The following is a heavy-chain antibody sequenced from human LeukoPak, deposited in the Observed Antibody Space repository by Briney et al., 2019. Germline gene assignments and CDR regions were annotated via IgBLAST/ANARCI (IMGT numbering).Heavy chain of an antibody. Sequence: ASVKVSCKASGYTFTDYYIHRVRQAPGQGLEWMGWINPNSGGTKYAQKFQGRVTMTTDTSISTAYMEMSRLTSDDTAAYYCARDAHNGYEFHDWFDPWGQGALVTVSS. CDR1: GYTFTDYY. CDR2: INPNSGGT. V-gene: IGHV1-2*02. CDR3: ARDAHNGYEFHDWFDP. D-gene: IGHD5-12*01. J-gene: IGHJ5*02.